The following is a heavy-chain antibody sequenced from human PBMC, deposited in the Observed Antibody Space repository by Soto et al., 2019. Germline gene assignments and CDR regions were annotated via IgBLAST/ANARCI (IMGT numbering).Heavy chain of an antibody. J-gene: IGHJ4*02. V-gene: IGHV3-23*01. D-gene: IGHD2-15*01. CDR3: AKDAPSYCSGGSCYGTDY. CDR2: ISGSGGST. CDR1: GFTFSSYA. Sequence: PGGSLRLSCAASGFTFSSYAMSWVRQAPGKGLEWVSAISGSGGSTYYADSVKGRFTISRDNSKNTLYLQMNSLRAEDTAVYYCAKDAPSYCSGGSCYGTDYWGQGTLVTVSS.